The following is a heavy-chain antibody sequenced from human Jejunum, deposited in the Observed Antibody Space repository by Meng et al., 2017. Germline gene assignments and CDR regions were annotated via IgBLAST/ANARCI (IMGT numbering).Heavy chain of an antibody. D-gene: IGHD5-18*01. CDR1: GFTLSSNA. CDR3: VRSPRADTSTVTFDY. J-gene: IGHJ4*02. Sequence: GESLKISCVASGFTLSSNAMNWVRQAPGKGLGWVAIISYDGSSQHYADSVRGRFTISRDNSKNTLYLQMDSPSADDTAVYYCVRSPRADTSTVTFDYWGQGTLVTVSS. CDR2: ISYDGSSQ. V-gene: IGHV3-30*04.